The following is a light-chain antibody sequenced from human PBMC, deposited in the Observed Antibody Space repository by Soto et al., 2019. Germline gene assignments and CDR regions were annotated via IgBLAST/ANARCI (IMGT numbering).Light chain of an antibody. J-gene: IGLJ2*01. CDR3: SSYTTSYTVV. CDR2: EIM. V-gene: IGLV2-14*01. CDR1: NTDIGAYHY. Sequence: QSVLTQPASVSGSPGQSITISCTGTNTDIGAYHYISWYQHPPGKAPKLIIYEIMNRPSGVSHRFSGSKSGNTASLTISGLQPEDEADYYCSSYTTSYTVVFGGGTQLTVL.